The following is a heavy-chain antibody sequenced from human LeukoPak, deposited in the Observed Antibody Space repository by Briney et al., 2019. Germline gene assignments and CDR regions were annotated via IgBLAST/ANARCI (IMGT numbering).Heavy chain of an antibody. Sequence: GRSLRLSCAASGFTFSSYGMHWVRLAPGKGLEWVAVIWYDGSNKYYADSVKGRFTISRDNSKNTLYLQMNSLRAEDTAVYYCARAKASSGEYDYWGQGTLVTVCS. D-gene: IGHD3-10*01. V-gene: IGHV3-33*01. CDR3: ARAKASSGEYDY. J-gene: IGHJ4*02. CDR1: GFTFSSYG. CDR2: IWYDGSNK.